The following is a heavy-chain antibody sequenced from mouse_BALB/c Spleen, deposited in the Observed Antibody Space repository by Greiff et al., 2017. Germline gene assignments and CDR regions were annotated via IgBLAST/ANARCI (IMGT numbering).Heavy chain of an antibody. D-gene: IGHD6-1*01. CDR1: GFTFSDYY. CDR3: ARVEPSTMRTSWYIEV. CDR2: ISDGGSYT. J-gene: IGHJ1*01. V-gene: IGHV5-4*02. Sequence: EVQVVESGGGLVKPGGSLKLSCAASGFTFSDYYMYWVRQTPEKRLEWVATISDGGSYTYYPDSVKGRFTISRDNAKNNLYLQMSSLKSEDTAMCYCARVEPSTMRTSWYIEVWGAEGTGTVSS.